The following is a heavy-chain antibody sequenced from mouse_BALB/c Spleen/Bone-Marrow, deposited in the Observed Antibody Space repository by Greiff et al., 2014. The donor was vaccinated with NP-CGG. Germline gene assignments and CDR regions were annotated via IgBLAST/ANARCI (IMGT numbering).Heavy chain of an antibody. J-gene: IGHJ2*01. CDR3: ASYVYGYYFDY. CDR2: IDPANDNT. D-gene: IGHD2-2*01. V-gene: IGHV14-3*02. Sequence: EVQLVESGAELVKPGASVKLSCTASGFNIKDTYIHWVKQRPEQGLKWIGRIDPANDNTKYDPKFQGKATITADTSSSTAYLQLSSLTSEDTAVYYCASYVYGYYFDYWGQGTTLTVSS. CDR1: GFNIKDTY.